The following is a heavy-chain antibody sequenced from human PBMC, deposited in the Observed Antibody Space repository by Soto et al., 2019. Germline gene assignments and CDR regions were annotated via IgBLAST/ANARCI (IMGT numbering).Heavy chain of an antibody. CDR3: ARWQQTTPYGMDV. D-gene: IGHD6-13*01. CDR1: GYTFTSYG. V-gene: IGHV1-69*13. Sequence: SVKVSCKASGYTFTSYGISWVRQAPGQGLEWMGGIIPIFGTANYAQKFQGRVTITADESTSTAYMELSSLRSEDTAVYYCARWQQTTPYGMDVWGQGTTVTVSS. CDR2: IIPIFGTA. J-gene: IGHJ6*02.